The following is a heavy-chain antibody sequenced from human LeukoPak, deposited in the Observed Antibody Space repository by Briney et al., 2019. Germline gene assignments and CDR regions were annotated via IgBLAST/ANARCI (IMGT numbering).Heavy chain of an antibody. J-gene: IGHJ5*02. CDR2: IRSKGNNYAT. V-gene: IGHV3-73*01. Sequence: GGSLKISCAASGFTFSGAAMHWVRQASGKGLEWVGRIRSKGNNYATAYAASVEGRFIISRDDSRSTAYLQMNNLQTEDTAVYYCSRSYGSGPNWFDPWGQGTLVTVSS. D-gene: IGHD3-10*01. CDR1: GFTFSGAA. CDR3: SRSYGSGPNWFDP.